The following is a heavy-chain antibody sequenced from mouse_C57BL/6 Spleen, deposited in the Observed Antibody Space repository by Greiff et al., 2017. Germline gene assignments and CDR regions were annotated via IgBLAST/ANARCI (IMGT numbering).Heavy chain of an antibody. V-gene: IGHV1-53*01. Sequence: QVQLKQPGTELVKPGASVKLSCKASGYTFTSYWMHWVKQRPGQGLEWIGNINPSNGGTNYNEKFKSKATLTVDKSSSTAYMQLSRLTSEDSAVYYCARSDGYCGYFDYWGQGTTLTVSS. CDR1: GYTFTSYW. D-gene: IGHD2-3*01. J-gene: IGHJ2*01. CDR3: ARSDGYCGYFDY. CDR2: INPSNGGT.